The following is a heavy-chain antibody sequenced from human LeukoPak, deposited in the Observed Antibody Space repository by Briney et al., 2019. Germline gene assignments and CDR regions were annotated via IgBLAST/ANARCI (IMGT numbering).Heavy chain of an antibody. D-gene: IGHD2-2*01. Sequence: ASVKVSCKAHGYDFTNYYMHWVRQAPGQGLEWMGIIIPSGGHTNYAQKFQGRVTMIRDTSTTTVYMELSGLRSEDTAVYYCARGVTLRCRSTSCYGGGHDYWGQGTLVTVSS. V-gene: IGHV1-46*01. J-gene: IGHJ4*02. CDR2: IIPSGGHT. CDR1: GYDFTNYY. CDR3: ARGVTLRCRSTSCYGGGHDY.